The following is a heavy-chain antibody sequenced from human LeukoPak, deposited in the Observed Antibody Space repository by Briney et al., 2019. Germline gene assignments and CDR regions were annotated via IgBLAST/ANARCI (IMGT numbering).Heavy chain of an antibody. D-gene: IGHD4-17*01. V-gene: IGHV3-7*05. J-gene: IGHJ5*02. CDR3: VRAGDPLRAYWFDP. CDR1: GFTFSSYW. Sequence: GGSLRLSCAASGFTFSSYWMRWVRQAPGKGLEWVANIKQDGSEKYYVDSVKGRFTISRDNAKNSLYLQMNSLRAEDTAIYYCVRAGDPLRAYWFDPWGLGTLVTVSS. CDR2: IKQDGSEK.